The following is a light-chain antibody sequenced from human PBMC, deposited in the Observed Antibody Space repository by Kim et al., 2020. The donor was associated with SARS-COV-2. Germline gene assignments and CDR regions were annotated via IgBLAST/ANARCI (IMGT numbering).Light chain of an antibody. J-gene: IGKJ4*01. CDR1: QSVSRY. CDR2: DAS. V-gene: IGKV3-11*01. CDR3: QQRGDWPPIT. Sequence: LSPGESATLSCRASQSVSRYLAWYQQKPGQPPRLLIYDASNRAAGIPARFSGSGSGTDFTLTISSLEPEDSAVYYCQQRGDWPPITFGGGTKLEI.